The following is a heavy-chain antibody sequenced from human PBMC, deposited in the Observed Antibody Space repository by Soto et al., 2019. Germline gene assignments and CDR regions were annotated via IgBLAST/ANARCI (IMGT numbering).Heavy chain of an antibody. CDR3: AKLDYDFWSGYGGV. J-gene: IGHJ6*02. CDR1: GFTFSSYG. Sequence: GGSLRLSCAASGFTFSSYGMHWVRQAPGKGLEWVAVISYDGSNKYYADSVKGRFTISRDNSKNTLYLQMNSLRAEDTAVYYCAKLDYDFWSGYGGVWGQGTTVTVSS. CDR2: ISYDGSNK. D-gene: IGHD3-3*01. V-gene: IGHV3-30*18.